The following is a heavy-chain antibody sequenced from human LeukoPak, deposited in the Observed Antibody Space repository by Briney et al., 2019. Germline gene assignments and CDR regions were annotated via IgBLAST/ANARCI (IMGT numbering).Heavy chain of an antibody. CDR2: IIPIFGTA. Sequence: ASVKVSCKASGGTFSSYAISWVRQAPGQGLEWMGGIIPIFGTANYAQKFQGRVTITADKSTSTAYMELSSLRSEDTAVYYCARIMIPNRMYYFDYWGQGTLVTVSS. V-gene: IGHV1-69*06. CDR1: GGTFSSYA. J-gene: IGHJ4*02. CDR3: ARIMIPNRMYYFDY. D-gene: IGHD3-16*01.